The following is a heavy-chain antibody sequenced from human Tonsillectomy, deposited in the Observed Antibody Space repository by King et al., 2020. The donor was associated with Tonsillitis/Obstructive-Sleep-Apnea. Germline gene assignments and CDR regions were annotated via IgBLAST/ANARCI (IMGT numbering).Heavy chain of an antibody. CDR3: APQNSLRYCSSPGCSAF. J-gene: IGHJ3*01. CDR1: GYTFTSYW. Sequence: VQLVESGAEVKKPGESLRISCTGSGYTFTSYWISWVRQMPGKGLEWMGRIDPSDSYTNYSPSFQGHVTISADKFISTAYLQWSSLKASDTAMYYCAPQNSLRYCSSPGCSAFWGQGTMAPVSS. D-gene: IGHD2-2*01. V-gene: IGHV5-10-1*03. CDR2: IDPSDSYT.